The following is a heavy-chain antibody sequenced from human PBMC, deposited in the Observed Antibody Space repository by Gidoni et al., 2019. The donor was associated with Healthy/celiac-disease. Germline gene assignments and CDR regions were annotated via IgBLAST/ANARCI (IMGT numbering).Heavy chain of an antibody. D-gene: IGHD2-15*01. CDR3: ARDSPISGVAFDI. CDR2: IYYSGST. J-gene: IGHJ3*02. V-gene: IGHV4-59*01. CDR1: GGSISSYY. Sequence: QVQLQESGPGLVKPSETLSLTCTVSGGSISSYYWSWIRQPPGKGLEWIGYIYYSGSTNYNPSLKSRVTISVDTSKNQFSLKLSSVTAADTAVYYCARDSPISGVAFDIWGQGTMVTVSS.